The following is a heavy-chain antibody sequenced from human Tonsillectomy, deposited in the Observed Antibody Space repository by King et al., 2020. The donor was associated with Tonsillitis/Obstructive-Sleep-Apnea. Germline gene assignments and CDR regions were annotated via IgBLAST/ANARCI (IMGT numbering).Heavy chain of an antibody. CDR3: ARGARRFDY. J-gene: IGHJ4*02. V-gene: IGHV4-34*01. CDR1: GGSFSGYY. CDR2: INHSGST. Sequence: VQLQQWGAGLLKPSETLSLTCAVYGGSFSGYYWSWIRQPPGKGLEWIGEINHSGSTNYNPSLKSRVTISVDTSNNQFSLKLSSVTAADTAVYYCARGARRFDYWGQGTLVTVSS. D-gene: IGHD6-6*01.